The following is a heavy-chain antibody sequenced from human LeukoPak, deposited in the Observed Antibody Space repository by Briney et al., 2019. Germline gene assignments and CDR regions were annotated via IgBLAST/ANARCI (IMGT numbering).Heavy chain of an antibody. CDR3: ARDWVVPAAMDYYYYYGMDV. J-gene: IGHJ6*04. CDR1: GGSVSSGSYY. Sequence: SETLSLTCTVSGGSVSSGSYYWSWIRQPPGKGLEWIGYIYYSGSTNYNPSLKSRVTISVDTSKNQFSLKLSSVTAADTAVYYCARDWVVPAAMDYYYYYGMDVWAKGPRSPSPQ. D-gene: IGHD2-2*01. V-gene: IGHV4-61*01. CDR2: IYYSGST.